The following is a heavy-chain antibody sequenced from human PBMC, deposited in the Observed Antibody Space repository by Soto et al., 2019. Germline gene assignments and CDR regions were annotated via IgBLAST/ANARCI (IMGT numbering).Heavy chain of an antibody. Sequence: SVKVSCKASGYTFTSYDINWVRQATGQGLEWMGWMNPNSGTANYAQKFQGRVTITADESTSTAYMELSSLRSEDTAVCYCASLAAKTNKKYQLLSGPPYYYGMDVWGQGTTVTVSS. J-gene: IGHJ6*02. CDR3: ASLAAKTNKKYQLLSGPPYYYGMDV. CDR2: MNPNSGTA. D-gene: IGHD2-2*01. CDR1: GYTFTSYD. V-gene: IGHV1-69*13.